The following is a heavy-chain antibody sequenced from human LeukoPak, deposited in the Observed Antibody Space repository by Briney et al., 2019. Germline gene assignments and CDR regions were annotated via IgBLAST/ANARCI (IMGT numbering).Heavy chain of an antibody. D-gene: IGHD4-17*01. CDR1: GGSISSGGYY. V-gene: IGHV4-31*03. CDR3: ARAPYGDYGAYYYYYGMDV. J-gene: IGHJ6*02. Sequence: SQTLSLTCTVSGGSISSGGYYWSWIRRHPGKGLEWIGCIYYSGSTYYNPSLKSRVTISVDTSKNQFSLKLSSVTAADTAVYYCARAPYGDYGAYYYYYGMDVWGQGTTVTVSS. CDR2: IYYSGST.